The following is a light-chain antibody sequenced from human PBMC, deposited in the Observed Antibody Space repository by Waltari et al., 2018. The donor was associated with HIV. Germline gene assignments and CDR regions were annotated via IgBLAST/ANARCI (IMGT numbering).Light chain of an antibody. CDR1: QSVSGSY. Sequence: ELVLTQPPGPLSLSPGERATLSCRASQSVSGSYLAWYQQKPGQPPRLLIYGASSRATGIPDRFSGSGSGTDFTLTISRLEPEDFAVYYCQQYGSSPPTFGQGTKVEI. CDR2: GAS. V-gene: IGKV3-20*01. J-gene: IGKJ1*01. CDR3: QQYGSSPPT.